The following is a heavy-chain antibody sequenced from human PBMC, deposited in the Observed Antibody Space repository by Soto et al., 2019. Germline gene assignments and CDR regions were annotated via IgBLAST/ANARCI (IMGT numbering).Heavy chain of an antibody. V-gene: IGHV1-58*01. CDR2: IVVGSGNT. CDR1: GFTFTSSA. CDR3: AADSAYSSSWYEETYYYYGMDV. Sequence: SVKVSCKASGFTFTSSAVQWVRQARGQRLEWIGWIVVGSGNTNYAQKLQERVTITRDMSTSTAYMELSSLRSEDTAVYYCAADSAYSSSWYEETYYYYGMDVWGQGTTVTVSS. J-gene: IGHJ6*02. D-gene: IGHD6-13*01.